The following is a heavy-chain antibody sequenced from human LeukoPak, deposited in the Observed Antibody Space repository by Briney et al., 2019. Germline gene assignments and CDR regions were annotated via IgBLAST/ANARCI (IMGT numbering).Heavy chain of an antibody. CDR1: GDSVSSNSAA. CDR2: IYYRSKWYN. J-gene: IGHJ4*02. CDR3: ARGEDYYDSSMAYYFDY. Sequence: SQTLSLTCAISGDSVSSNSAAWNWIRQSPSRGLEWLGRIYYRSKWYNDYAVSVKSRITINPDTSKNQFSLQLNSVTPEDTAVYYCARGEDYYDSSMAYYFDYWGQGTLVTVSS. V-gene: IGHV6-1*01. D-gene: IGHD3-22*01.